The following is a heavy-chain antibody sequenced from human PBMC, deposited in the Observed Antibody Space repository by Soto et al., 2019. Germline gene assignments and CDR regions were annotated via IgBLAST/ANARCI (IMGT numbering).Heavy chain of an antibody. J-gene: IGHJ4*02. CDR3: ARLDTIFGVVNIHDY. CDR1: GVSISSSSYY. CDR2: IYYSGST. Sequence: PSETLSLTCTVSGVSISSSSYYWGWIRQPPGKGLEWIGSIYYSGSTYYNPSLKSRVTISVDTSKNQFSLKLSSVTAADTAVYYCARLDTIFGVVNIHDYWGQGTLVTVSS. V-gene: IGHV4-39*01. D-gene: IGHD3-3*01.